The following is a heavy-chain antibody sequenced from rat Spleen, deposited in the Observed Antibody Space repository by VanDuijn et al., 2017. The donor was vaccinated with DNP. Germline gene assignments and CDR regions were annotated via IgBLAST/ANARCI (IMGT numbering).Heavy chain of an antibody. CDR1: GFTFSDYY. CDR2: ISYHGGNT. J-gene: IGHJ1*01. D-gene: IGHD5-1*01. V-gene: IGHV5-22*01. Sequence: EVQLVESGGGLVQPGRSLKLSCAASGFTFSDYYMAWVRQAPAEGLECVAYISYHGGNTYYGDSVKGRFTISRDNAKNTLYLQMNSLRSEDTATYYCARGSGTYYWYFDFWGPGTMVTVSS. CDR3: ARGSGTYYWYFDF.